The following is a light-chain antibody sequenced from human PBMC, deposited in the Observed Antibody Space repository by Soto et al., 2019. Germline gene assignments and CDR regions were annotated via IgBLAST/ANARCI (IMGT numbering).Light chain of an antibody. V-gene: IGKV1-5*01. J-gene: IGKJ4*01. CDR2: DAYN. CDR1: QSISNW. CDR3: QQYNSYIT. Sequence: EIQMPKSPETLSASVGDIINRNFRASQSISNWLAWYQQKPGKAKKLLIYDAYNSLVGGLQSRFSGSGSGTEFTLTITNLQPDDFATYYCQQYNSYITLGGWPTGDLK.